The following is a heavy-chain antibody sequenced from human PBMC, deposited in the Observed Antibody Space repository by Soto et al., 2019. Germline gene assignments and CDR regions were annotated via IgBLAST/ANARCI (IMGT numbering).Heavy chain of an antibody. Sequence: EVQLVESGGGLVKPGGSLRLSCAASGFSFHDAWMNWVRQAPGKGLEWVGRIKSKTDGETTDYAAPVKGRFSVSRDDSKNTLYLQMNSLKTEDTAVYYCNADLIGTYYSPYDYWGQGILVTVSS. CDR1: GFSFHDAW. CDR3: NADLIGTYYSPYDY. V-gene: IGHV3-15*07. D-gene: IGHD3-10*01. J-gene: IGHJ4*02. CDR2: IKSKTDGETT.